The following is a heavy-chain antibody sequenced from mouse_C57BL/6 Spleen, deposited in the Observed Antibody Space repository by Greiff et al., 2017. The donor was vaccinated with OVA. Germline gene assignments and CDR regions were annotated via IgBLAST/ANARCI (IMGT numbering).Heavy chain of an antibody. CDR3: TPNWGSDY. Sequence: DVKLQESGAELVRPGASVKLSCTASGFNIKDDYMHWVKQRPEQGLEWIGWIDPENGDTEYASKFQGKATITADTSSNTAYLQLSSLTSEDTAVYYCTPNWGSDYWGQGTTLTVSS. D-gene: IGHD4-1*01. J-gene: IGHJ2*01. CDR1: GFNIKDDY. V-gene: IGHV14-4*01. CDR2: IDPENGDT.